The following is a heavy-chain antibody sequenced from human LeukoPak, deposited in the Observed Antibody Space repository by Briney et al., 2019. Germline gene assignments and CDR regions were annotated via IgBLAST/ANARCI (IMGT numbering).Heavy chain of an antibody. CDR2: IYYSGST. CDR3: ARQGSSSWFDY. CDR1: GGSISSSSYY. Sequence: SETLSLTCTVSGGSISSSSYYWGWIRQPPGKGLEWIGSIYYSGSTYYNPSLKSRVTISVDTSKNQFSLKLSSVTAADTAVYYCARQGSSSWFDYWGQGTLVTVSS. D-gene: IGHD6-13*01. V-gene: IGHV4-39*01. J-gene: IGHJ4*02.